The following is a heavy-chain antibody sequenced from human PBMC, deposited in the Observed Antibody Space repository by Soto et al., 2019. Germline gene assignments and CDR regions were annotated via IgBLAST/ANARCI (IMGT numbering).Heavy chain of an antibody. CDR3: ARDSDLQQGGHADY. J-gene: IGHJ4*02. CDR1: GGTFSSYT. CDR2: IIPILGIA. V-gene: IGHV1-69*08. Sequence: QVQLVQSGAAVKKPGSSVKVSCKASGGTFSSYTISWVRQAPGQGLEWMGRIIPILGIANYAQKFQGRVTITADKSTSTAYMELSSLRSEDTAVYYCARDSDLQQGGHADYLGQGTLVTVSS. D-gene: IGHD4-4*01.